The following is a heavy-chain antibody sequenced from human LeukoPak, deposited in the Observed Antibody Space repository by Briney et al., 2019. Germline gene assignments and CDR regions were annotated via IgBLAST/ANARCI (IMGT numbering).Heavy chain of an antibody. CDR1: GFTFSSYG. CDR2: IKQDGGEI. CDR3: ARDIDWLDC. J-gene: IGHJ5*01. V-gene: IGHV3-7*01. Sequence: GGTLRLSCAASGFTFSSYGMSWVRQAPGKGLEWVANIKQDGGEIYSGDSLKGRFTISRDNAKNSLYLQMNSLRGEDTAVYYCARDIDWLDCWGQGTLVTVSS. D-gene: IGHD2-15*01.